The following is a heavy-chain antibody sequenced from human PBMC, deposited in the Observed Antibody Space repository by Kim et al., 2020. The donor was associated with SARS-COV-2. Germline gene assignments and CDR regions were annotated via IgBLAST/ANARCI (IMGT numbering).Heavy chain of an antibody. Sequence: ADSVKVRFTISSDNAKNTLYLQLTSLRTEDTAVYYCARRHFSSGWYYFDYWGQGTLVTVSS. CDR3: ARRHFSSGWYYFDY. V-gene: IGHV3-74*01. D-gene: IGHD6-19*01. J-gene: IGHJ4*02.